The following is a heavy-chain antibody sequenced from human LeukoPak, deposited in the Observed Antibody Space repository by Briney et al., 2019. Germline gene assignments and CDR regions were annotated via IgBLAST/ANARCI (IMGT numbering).Heavy chain of an antibody. Sequence: GGSLRLSCAASGFTFSSYAMSWVRQAPGKGLEWVAVISYDGSNKYYADSVKGRFTISRDNSKNTLYLQMNSLRAEDTAVYYCARDFGPGAAAGTGYYYMDVWGKGTTVTVSS. V-gene: IGHV3-30*04. CDR1: GFTFSSYA. CDR2: ISYDGSNK. CDR3: ARDFGPGAAAGTGYYYMDV. J-gene: IGHJ6*03. D-gene: IGHD6-13*01.